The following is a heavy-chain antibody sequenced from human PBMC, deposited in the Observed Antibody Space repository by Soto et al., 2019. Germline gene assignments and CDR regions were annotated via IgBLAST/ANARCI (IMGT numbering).Heavy chain of an antibody. CDR1: GGTFSSYA. Sequence: ASVKVSCKASGGTFSSYAISWVRQAPGQGLEWMGGIIPIFGTANYAQKFQGRVTITADESTSTAYMELSSLRSEDTAVYYCARDNRGSGSYYVPNFDYWGQGTLVTVSS. CDR3: ARDNRGSGSYYVPNFDY. V-gene: IGHV1-69*13. CDR2: IIPIFGTA. D-gene: IGHD3-10*01. J-gene: IGHJ4*02.